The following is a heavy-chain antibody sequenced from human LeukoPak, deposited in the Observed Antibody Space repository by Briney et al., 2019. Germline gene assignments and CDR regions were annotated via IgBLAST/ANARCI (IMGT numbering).Heavy chain of an antibody. V-gene: IGHV3-7*01. J-gene: IGHJ4*02. D-gene: IGHD1-1*01. CDR2: IKQDGSEE. CDR1: GFTFSSYW. CDR3: ARHIDWKFDY. Sequence: PGGSLRLSCAPSGFTFSSYWMTWVRQAPGKGLEWVANIKQDGSEEYYVDSLKGRFTISRDNAKNSLYLQMNSLRAEDTAVYYCARHIDWKFDYWGQGTLVTVSS.